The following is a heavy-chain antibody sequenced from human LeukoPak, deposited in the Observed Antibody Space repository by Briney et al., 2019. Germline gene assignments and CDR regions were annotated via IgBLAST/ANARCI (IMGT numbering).Heavy chain of an antibody. CDR3: ATLPRGDY. D-gene: IGHD3-10*01. CDR2: IYSGGNT. V-gene: IGHV3-53*01. J-gene: IGHJ4*02. Sequence: GGSLRLSCAASGFTVSRNYMSWVRQAPGKGLEWVSVIYSGGNTYYADFVKCRFTISRDNSKNTLYLQINSLTAEDTAVYYCATLPRGDYWGLGTLVTVSS. CDR1: GFTVSRNY.